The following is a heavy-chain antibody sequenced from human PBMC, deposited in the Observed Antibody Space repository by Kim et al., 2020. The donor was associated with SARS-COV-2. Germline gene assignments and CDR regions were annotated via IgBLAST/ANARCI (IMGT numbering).Heavy chain of an antibody. D-gene: IGHD1-1*01. Sequence: QKFKGRVTITRDTSASTAYMELSSLRSEDTAVYYCARDGTTRNGGYYFDYWGQGALVTVSS. J-gene: IGHJ4*02. V-gene: IGHV1-3*01. CDR3: ARDGTTRNGGYYFDY.